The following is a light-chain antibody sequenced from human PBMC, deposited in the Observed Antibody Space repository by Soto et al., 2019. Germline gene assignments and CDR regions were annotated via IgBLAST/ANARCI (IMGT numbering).Light chain of an antibody. V-gene: IGLV2-11*01. Sequence: NLPRSVSGSRGQSFSISCTGTISDVGGYKYVSWYQQHAGKARKLMIYDVSSRPSGVPDRFSGSKSGNTASLTISGLQAEDEADYYRCSYAGSYLSVFGAGTKVTVL. CDR2: DVS. CDR3: CSYAGSYLSV. CDR1: ISDVGGYKY. J-gene: IGLJ1*01.